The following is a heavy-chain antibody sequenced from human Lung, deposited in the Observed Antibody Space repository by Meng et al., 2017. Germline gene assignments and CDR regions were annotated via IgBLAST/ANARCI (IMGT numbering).Heavy chain of an antibody. CDR3: TNDRLNH. CDR1: GFTFTDHW. J-gene: IGHJ1*01. Sequence: EGRLVESRVGLVSPGGSLRLSCAASGFTFTDHWMHWVRQGPGKGRVWVSRINRDGTKPTYADSVKGRFTISRDNAKNTLYLQMNNLRAEDTAFYYCTNDRLNHWGQGALVTVSS. CDR2: INRDGTKP. V-gene: IGHV3-74*01. D-gene: IGHD1-1*01.